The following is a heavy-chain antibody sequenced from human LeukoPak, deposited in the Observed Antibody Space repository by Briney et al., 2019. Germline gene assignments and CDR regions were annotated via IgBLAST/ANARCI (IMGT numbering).Heavy chain of an antibody. CDR3: ARDYTYYYDDSGPHYYFDY. V-gene: IGHV3-23*01. J-gene: IGHJ4*02. D-gene: IGHD3-22*01. CDR1: EFTFTNYA. CDR2: ISESGGST. Sequence: GGSLRLSCAASEFTFTNYAMSWVRQAPGKGLEWVSSISESGGSTYYADSGKGRFTISRDNAKNSLYLQMNSLRAEDTAAYYCARDYTYYYDDSGPHYYFDYWGQGTLVTVSS.